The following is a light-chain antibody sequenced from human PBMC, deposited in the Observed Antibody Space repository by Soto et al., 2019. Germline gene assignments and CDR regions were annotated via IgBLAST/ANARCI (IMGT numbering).Light chain of an antibody. V-gene: IGKV3-15*01. CDR3: QEYNKWPRT. Sequence: EIVMTQSPATLSVSPGERATLSCRASQSVSSNLAWYQQKPGQAPRLLIYGASTRATGIPARFSGSGSGTDFTLTISSMHSEDFAVYYCQEYNKWPRTFGHGTKVEIK. CDR1: QSVSSN. J-gene: IGKJ1*01. CDR2: GAS.